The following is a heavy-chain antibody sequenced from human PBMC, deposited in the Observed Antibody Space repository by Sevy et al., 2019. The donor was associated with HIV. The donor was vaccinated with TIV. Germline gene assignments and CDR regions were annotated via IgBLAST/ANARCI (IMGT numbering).Heavy chain of an antibody. J-gene: IGHJ5*02. CDR3: ARSRGRITMMEGWFDP. Sequence: GESLKISCKGSGYSFTSYWIGWVRQMPGKGLEWMGIIYPGDSDTRYSPSFQGQVTIPADKSISTAYLQWGSLKASDTAMYYCARSRGRITMMEGWFDPWGQGTLVTVSS. CDR2: IYPGDSDT. D-gene: IGHD3-22*01. V-gene: IGHV5-51*01. CDR1: GYSFTSYW.